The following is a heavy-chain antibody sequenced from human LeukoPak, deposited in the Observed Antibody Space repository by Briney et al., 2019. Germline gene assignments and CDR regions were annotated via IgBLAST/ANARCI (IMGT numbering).Heavy chain of an antibody. CDR1: GFTFSSYA. CDR2: ISGSGGST. Sequence: GGSLRLSCAASGFTFSSYAMSWVRQAPGKGLEWVSAISGSGGSTYNADSVKGRFTISRDNSKNTLYLQMNSLRAEDTAVYYCAKDSVALYSSSADYWGQGTLVTVSS. D-gene: IGHD6-6*01. CDR3: AKDSVALYSSSADY. V-gene: IGHV3-23*01. J-gene: IGHJ4*02.